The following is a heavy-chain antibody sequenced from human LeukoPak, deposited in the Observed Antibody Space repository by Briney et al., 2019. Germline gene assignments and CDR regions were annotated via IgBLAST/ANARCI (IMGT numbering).Heavy chain of an antibody. D-gene: IGHD3-10*01. CDR3: VKGQRYYYGSGDWFDP. CDR1: GFTFSTYV. Sequence: GGSLRLSCAASGFTFSTYVMQWVRQAPGRGLEYVSAISSSGGSTYYADSVKGRFTISRDNSKNTLYLQMSSLRAEDTAVYYCVKGQRYYYGSGDWFDPWGLGTLVTVSS. J-gene: IGHJ5*02. V-gene: IGHV3-64D*06. CDR2: ISSSGGST.